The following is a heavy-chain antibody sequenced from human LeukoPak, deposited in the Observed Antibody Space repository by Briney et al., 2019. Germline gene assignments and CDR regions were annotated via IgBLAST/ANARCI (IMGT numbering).Heavy chain of an antibody. D-gene: IGHD2-21*01. V-gene: IGHV3-7*04. Sequence: PGGSLRLSCATSGSNFSDSRMTWVRQAPGKGLQWVANINRDGTEKHFLDSVEGRFTISRDNAKKSLYLLMNSLRPQDTAVYFCVRGDWYFESWGQGTLVTVSS. CDR2: INRDGTEK. CDR1: GSNFSDSR. J-gene: IGHJ4*02. CDR3: VRGDWYFES.